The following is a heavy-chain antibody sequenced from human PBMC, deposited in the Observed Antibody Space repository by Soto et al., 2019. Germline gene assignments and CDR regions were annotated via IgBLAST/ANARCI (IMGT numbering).Heavy chain of an antibody. CDR2: ISGSGGST. CDR1: GFTFSSYA. Sequence: GGSLRLSCAASGFTFSSYAMSWVRQAPGKGLEWVSAISGSGGSTYYADSVKGRFTISRDNSKNTLYLQMNSLRAEDTAVYYCAKGGGYGDYLAHAFDIWGQGTMVTVSS. V-gene: IGHV3-23*01. D-gene: IGHD4-17*01. CDR3: AKGGGYGDYLAHAFDI. J-gene: IGHJ3*02.